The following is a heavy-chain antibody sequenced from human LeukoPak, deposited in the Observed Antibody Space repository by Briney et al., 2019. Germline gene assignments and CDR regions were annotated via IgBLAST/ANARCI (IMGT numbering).Heavy chain of an antibody. V-gene: IGHV3-23*01. CDR1: GFSFSNYG. CDR2: ISGSGAVT. D-gene: IGHD1-26*01. CDR3: AKDRVGATLYFDY. J-gene: IGHJ4*02. Sequence: LPGGSLRLSCAASGFSFSNYGMSWVRQAPGKGLEWVSAISGSGAVTYYADSVKGRFTISRDNSKNTVYLQMNNLRAEDTAVYYCAKDRVGATLYFDYWGQGTLVTVSS.